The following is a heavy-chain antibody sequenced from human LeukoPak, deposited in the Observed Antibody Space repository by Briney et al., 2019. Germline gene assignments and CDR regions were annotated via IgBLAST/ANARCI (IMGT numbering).Heavy chain of an antibody. J-gene: IGHJ3*02. Sequence: SETLSLTCAVYGGSFSSYYWSWIRQPPGKGLEWIGYIYHSGNTNYDPSLKSRVTISLDTSKNQFSLKLSSVTAADTAVYYCARVGCGGDCYDAFDIWGQGTMVTVSS. V-gene: IGHV4-59*01. D-gene: IGHD2-21*02. CDR3: ARVGCGGDCYDAFDI. CDR1: GGSFSSYY. CDR2: IYHSGNT.